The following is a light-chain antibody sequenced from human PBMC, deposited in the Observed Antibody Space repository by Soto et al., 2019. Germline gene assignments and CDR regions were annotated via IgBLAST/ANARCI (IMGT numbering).Light chain of an antibody. CDR2: AAS. CDR3: QQYNNWPWT. V-gene: IGKV3-15*01. J-gene: IGKJ1*01. CDR1: QSISSN. Sequence: EIVMTQSPATLSVSPGERASLSCRASQSISSNLAWYQKRPGQAPRLLIQAASTRATGISARFSGSGSGTEFTLTISSLQSEDFAVYYCQQYNNWPWTFGQGTKVEIK.